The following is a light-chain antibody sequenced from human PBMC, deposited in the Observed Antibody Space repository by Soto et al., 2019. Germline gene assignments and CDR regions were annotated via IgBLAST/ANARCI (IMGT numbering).Light chain of an antibody. CDR2: KAS. Sequence: DIQMTQSPSTLSASVGDRVTITCRASQSVSSWLAWYQQRPGNAPNLLIYKASSLESGVPSRFSGSGSGTEFTLTVSSLQPDDCATYYCQQYDSYPLTFGGGTKVEIK. CDR1: QSVSSW. CDR3: QQYDSYPLT. J-gene: IGKJ4*01. V-gene: IGKV1-5*03.